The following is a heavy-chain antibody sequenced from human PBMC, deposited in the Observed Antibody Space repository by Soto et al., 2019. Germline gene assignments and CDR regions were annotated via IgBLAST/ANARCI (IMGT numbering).Heavy chain of an antibody. Sequence: PSETLSLTCTVSGGSISSGGYYWSWIRQHPGKGLEWIGYIYYSGSTYYNPSLKSRVTISVDTSKNQFSLKLSSVTAADTAVYYCASRIAAAGTTGLNHYGMDVWGQGTTVTVSS. J-gene: IGHJ6*02. D-gene: IGHD6-13*01. V-gene: IGHV4-31*03. CDR1: GGSISSGGYY. CDR2: IYYSGST. CDR3: ASRIAAAGTTGLNHYGMDV.